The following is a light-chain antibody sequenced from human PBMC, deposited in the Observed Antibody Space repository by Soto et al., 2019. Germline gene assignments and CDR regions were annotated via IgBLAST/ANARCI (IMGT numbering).Light chain of an antibody. CDR1: SGHSSYA. Sequence: QSVLTQSPSASASLGASVKLTCTLSSGHSSYAIAWHQQQPEKGPRYLMKLNSDGSHSKGDGIPDRFSGSSSGAERYLTISSLQSEDEADYYCQTWGNGIVVFGGGTKVTVL. CDR3: QTWGNGIVV. V-gene: IGLV4-69*01. J-gene: IGLJ2*01. CDR2: LNSDGSH.